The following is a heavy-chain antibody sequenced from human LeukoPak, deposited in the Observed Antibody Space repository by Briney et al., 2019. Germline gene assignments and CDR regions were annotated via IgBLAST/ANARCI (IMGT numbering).Heavy chain of an antibody. D-gene: IGHD1-26*01. Sequence: PSETLSLTCTVSGGSISSYYWSWIRQPPGKGLEWIGYIYYSGSTNYNPSLKSRVTISVDTSKNQFSLKLSAVTTADTAVYYCARVWGHYYYMDVWGKGTTVTISS. CDR1: GGSISSYY. J-gene: IGHJ6*03. CDR2: IYYSGST. CDR3: ARVWGHYYYMDV. V-gene: IGHV4-59*01.